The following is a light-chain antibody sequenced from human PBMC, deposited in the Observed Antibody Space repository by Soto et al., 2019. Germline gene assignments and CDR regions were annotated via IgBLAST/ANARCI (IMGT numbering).Light chain of an antibody. CDR3: MQALQTPGGT. CDR2: LGS. CDR1: QSLLHSNGYNY. J-gene: IGKJ3*01. V-gene: IGKV2-28*01. Sequence: DIVMTQSPLSLPVTPGEPASISCRSSQSLLHSNGYNYLDWYLQKPGQSPQLLIYLGSNRASGVPDRFSGSRSCTDDTLKISRVEAEDVGVYYCMQALQTPGGTFGPGTKVDIK.